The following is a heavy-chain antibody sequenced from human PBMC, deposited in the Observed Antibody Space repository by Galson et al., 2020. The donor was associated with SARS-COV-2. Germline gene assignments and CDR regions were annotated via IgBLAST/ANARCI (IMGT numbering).Heavy chain of an antibody. CDR2: IYYSGNT. CDR1: GGSIGADY. D-gene: IGHD2-2*01. V-gene: IGHV4-59*01. J-gene: IGHJ6*03. Sequence: SETLSLTCTVSGGSIGADYWSWIRQPPGKGLEWIGYIYYSGNTNYNPSLKSRVTISVDTSKNQFSLKVNSVPAADTAVYYCARMLYCSSASCYAAYFYYMDVWGKGTTVTISS. CDR3: ARMLYCSSASCYAAYFYYMDV.